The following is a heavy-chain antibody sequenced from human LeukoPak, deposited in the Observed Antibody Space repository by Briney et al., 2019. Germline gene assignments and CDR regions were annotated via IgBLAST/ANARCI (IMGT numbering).Heavy chain of an antibody. J-gene: IGHJ4*02. CDR1: GFTFSSYG. Sequence: GGSLRLSCAASGFTFSSYGMSWVRQAPGKGLEWVANIKQDGSEQYYVDSVKGRFTISRDNAKNSLYLQMNSLRAEDTAVYYCARDFYGGSFDYWGQGTLVTVSS. D-gene: IGHD4-23*01. CDR3: ARDFYGGSFDY. CDR2: IKQDGSEQ. V-gene: IGHV3-7*01.